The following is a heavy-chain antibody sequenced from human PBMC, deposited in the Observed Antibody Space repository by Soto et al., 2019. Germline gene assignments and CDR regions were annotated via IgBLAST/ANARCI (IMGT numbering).Heavy chain of an antibody. J-gene: IGHJ4*02. D-gene: IGHD3-22*01. Sequence: EAQLLESGGGLVQPGGSLRLSCAASGFTFSSYAMTWVRQAPGKGLEWGSVISGSGGSTYFAESVKGRFAISRDNSKNTLYLQMSSLSAEETAVYYCAKEYDISGYYPDYWGQGTLVTVSS. V-gene: IGHV3-23*01. CDR3: AKEYDISGYYPDY. CDR2: ISGSGGST. CDR1: GFTFSSYA.